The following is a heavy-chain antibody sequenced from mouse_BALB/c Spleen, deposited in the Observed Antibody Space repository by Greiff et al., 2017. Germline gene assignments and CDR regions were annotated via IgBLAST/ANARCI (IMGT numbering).Heavy chain of an antibody. J-gene: IGHJ2*01. CDR3: ARRGVRSYFDY. CDR1: GFTFTDYY. D-gene: IGHD1-1*01. V-gene: IGHV7-3*02. CDR2: IRNKANGYTT. Sequence: EVPRVESGGGLVQPGGSLRLSCATSGFTFTDYYMSWVRQPPGKALEWLGFIRNKANGYTTEYSASVKGRFTISRDNSQSILYLQMNTLSAEDSATYYCARRGVRSYFDYWGQGTTLTVSS.